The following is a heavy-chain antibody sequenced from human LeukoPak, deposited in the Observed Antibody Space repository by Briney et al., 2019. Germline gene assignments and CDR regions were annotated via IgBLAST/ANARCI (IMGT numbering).Heavy chain of an antibody. CDR3: ASMYFSQYLQH. Sequence: GGSLRLSCAASGFTVYSNYMSWVRQAPGKGLEWVSVIYSGGSTYYADSVKGRFTIPRDNSKNTLYLQMNSLRAEDTAVYYCASMYFSQYLQHWGQGTLVTVSS. V-gene: IGHV3-53*01. D-gene: IGHD2-8*01. CDR2: IYSGGST. J-gene: IGHJ1*01. CDR1: GFTVYSNY.